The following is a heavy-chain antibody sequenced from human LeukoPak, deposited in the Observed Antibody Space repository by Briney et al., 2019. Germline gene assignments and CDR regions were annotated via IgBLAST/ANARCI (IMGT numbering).Heavy chain of an antibody. Sequence: ASVKVSCKASGYTFTGYYMHWVRQAPGQGLEWMGWMNPNSGNTGYAQKFQGRVTMTRNTSISTAYMELSSLRSEDTAVYYCARGGGGDYYDSSGYPDYWGQGTLVTVSS. J-gene: IGHJ4*02. CDR1: GYTFTGYY. CDR3: ARGGGGDYYDSSGYPDY. D-gene: IGHD3-22*01. V-gene: IGHV1-8*02. CDR2: MNPNSGNT.